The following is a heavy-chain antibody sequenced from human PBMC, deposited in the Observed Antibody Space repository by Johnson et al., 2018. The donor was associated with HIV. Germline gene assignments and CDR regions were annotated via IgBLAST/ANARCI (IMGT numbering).Heavy chain of an antibody. Sequence: VQLVESGGGLVKPGGSLRLSCAASGFTFSNAWMSWVRQAPGKGLEWVGRIKSKTDGGTTDYAAPVKGRFTISRDDSKNTLYLQMNSLRAEDTAVYYCARDPSTVTTFYAFDIWGQGTMVTVSS. CDR2: IKSKTDGGTT. J-gene: IGHJ3*02. CDR3: ARDPSTVTTFYAFDI. D-gene: IGHD4-17*01. CDR1: GFTFSNAW. V-gene: IGHV3-15*01.